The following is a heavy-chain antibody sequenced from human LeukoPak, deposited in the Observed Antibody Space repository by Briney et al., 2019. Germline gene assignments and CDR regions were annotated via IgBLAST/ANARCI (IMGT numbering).Heavy chain of an antibody. CDR3: TRGYSYGDY. Sequence: GGSLRLSCAASGFTFSSYAMSWFRQAPGKGLEWVGFIRSITYGRTTEYAASVKGRFTISRDDSKSIAYLQMNSPKTGDTAVYYCTRGYSYGDYWGQGTLVTVSS. CDR1: GFTFSSYA. V-gene: IGHV3-49*03. D-gene: IGHD5-18*01. J-gene: IGHJ4*02. CDR2: IRSITYGRTT.